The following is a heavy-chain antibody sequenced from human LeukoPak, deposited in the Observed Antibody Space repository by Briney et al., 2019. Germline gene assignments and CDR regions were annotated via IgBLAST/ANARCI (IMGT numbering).Heavy chain of an antibody. CDR1: GGSFSGYY. Sequence: SETLSLTCAVYGGSFSGYYWGWIRQPPGKGLEWIGSIYYSGSTYYNPSLKSRVTISVDKPKNQFSLNLSSVTAADTAVYYCASRVGSSWYVYYFDYWGQGTLVTVSS. CDR3: ASRVGSSWYVYYFDY. CDR2: IYYSGST. J-gene: IGHJ4*02. V-gene: IGHV4-34*01. D-gene: IGHD6-13*01.